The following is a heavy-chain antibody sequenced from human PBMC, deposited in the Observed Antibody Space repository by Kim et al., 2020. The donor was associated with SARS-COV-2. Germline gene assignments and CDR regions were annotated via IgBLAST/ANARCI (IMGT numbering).Heavy chain of an antibody. D-gene: IGHD6-6*01. Sequence: GGSLRLSCAASGFTFSSYSMNWVRQAPGKGLEWVSSISSSSSYIYYGDSVKGRFTISRDNAKNSLYLQMNSLRAEDTAVYYCAGGEYSSNYWGQGTLVTV. CDR3: AGGEYSSNY. V-gene: IGHV3-21*01. CDR1: GFTFSSYS. CDR2: ISSSSSYI. J-gene: IGHJ4*02.